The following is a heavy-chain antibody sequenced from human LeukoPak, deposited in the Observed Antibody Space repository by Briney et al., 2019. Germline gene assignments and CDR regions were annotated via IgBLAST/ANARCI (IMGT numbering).Heavy chain of an antibody. V-gene: IGHV1-2*02. CDR3: ARAVFGQYYDNSGYYFDY. J-gene: IGHJ4*02. CDR1: GYTFTDSY. D-gene: IGHD3-22*01. CDR2: VNPHSGGT. Sequence: VASVKVSCKASGYTFTDSYMHWVRQAPGQGLEWMGWVNPHSGGTSYAMKFQGRVTTTRDTSITTAYMELTRLQPDDTAVYYCARAVFGQYYDNSGYYFDYWGQGSLATVSS.